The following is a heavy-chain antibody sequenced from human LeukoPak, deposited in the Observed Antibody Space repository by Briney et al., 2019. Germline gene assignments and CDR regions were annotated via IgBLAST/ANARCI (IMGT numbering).Heavy chain of an antibody. Sequence: GGSLRLSCATSGFTFSSYSMNWVRQAPGKGLEWVSYISSRSATIYYADSVKGRFTISRDNAKNSLYLQMNSLRAEDTAVYYCARDPLSSSSFDLWGQGTLVTVSS. V-gene: IGHV3-48*01. J-gene: IGHJ4*02. CDR3: ARDPLSSSSFDL. D-gene: IGHD6-13*01. CDR1: GFTFSSYS. CDR2: ISSRSATI.